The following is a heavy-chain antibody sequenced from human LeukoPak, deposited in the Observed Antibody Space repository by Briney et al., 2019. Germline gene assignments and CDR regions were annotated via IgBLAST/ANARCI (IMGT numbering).Heavy chain of an antibody. CDR1: GGSISSGSYY. CDR2: IYTSGST. Sequence: PSQTLSLTCTVSGGSISSGSYYWSWIRQPAGKGLEWIGRIYTSGSTNYNPSLKSRVTISVDTSKNQSSLKLSSVTAADTAVYYCARAGYYDSSGYQFDYWGQGTLVTVSS. V-gene: IGHV4-61*02. CDR3: ARAGYYDSSGYQFDY. D-gene: IGHD3-22*01. J-gene: IGHJ4*02.